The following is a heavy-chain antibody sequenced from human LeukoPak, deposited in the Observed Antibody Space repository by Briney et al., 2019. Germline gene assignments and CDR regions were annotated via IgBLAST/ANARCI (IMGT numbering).Heavy chain of an antibody. V-gene: IGHV1-8*02. CDR2: MNPNSGDT. Sequence: GASVKVSCKASGYTFTSFSISWVRQATGQGLEWMGWMNPNSGDTGYAQNFQGRVTLIRDTSISTAYMELSGLTSEDTAIYYCARVRFEAFYYYAMDVWGQGTTVTVSS. J-gene: IGHJ6*02. CDR1: GYTFTSFS. CDR3: ARVRFEAFYYYAMDV.